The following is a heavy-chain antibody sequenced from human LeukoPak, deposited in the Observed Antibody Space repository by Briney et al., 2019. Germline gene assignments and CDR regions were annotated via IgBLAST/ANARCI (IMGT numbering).Heavy chain of an antibody. D-gene: IGHD6-19*01. CDR1: GGSISSSSYY. Sequence: SETLSLTCTVSGGSISSSSYYWGWIGPPPGKGLVWIGSIYYSGSTYYTPSLKRRVTISVDTSKNQFSLKLSSVTAADTAVYYCASPLIAVAGSFDYWGQGTLVTVSS. CDR2: IYYSGST. V-gene: IGHV4-39*01. J-gene: IGHJ4*02. CDR3: ASPLIAVAGSFDY.